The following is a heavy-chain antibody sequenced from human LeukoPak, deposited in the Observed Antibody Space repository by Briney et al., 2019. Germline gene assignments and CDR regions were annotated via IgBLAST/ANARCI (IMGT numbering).Heavy chain of an antibody. V-gene: IGHV3-33*01. CDR2: IWYDGSKK. D-gene: IGHD3-9*01. Sequence: GRSLRLSCAASGFTFSSFGMHWVRQAPGKGLEWVAVIWYDGSKKYYADSVKGRFTISRDNSENTLYLQMNALRAEDTAVYYCARVANITTFGMDVWGQGTTVTVSS. CDR3: ARVANITTFGMDV. CDR1: GFTFSSFG. J-gene: IGHJ6*02.